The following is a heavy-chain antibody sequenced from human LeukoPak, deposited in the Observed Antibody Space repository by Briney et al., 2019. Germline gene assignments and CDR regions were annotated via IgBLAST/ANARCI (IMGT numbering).Heavy chain of an antibody. CDR3: ARGKKSSSWSFDY. J-gene: IGHJ4*02. CDR2: IIPIFGTA. Sequence: SVKVSCKASGGTFSSYAISWVRQAPGQGLEWMGGIIPIFGTANYAQKFQGRVTITADKSTSTAYMELSSLRSEDTAVYYCARGKKSSSWSFDYWGQGTLVTVSS. D-gene: IGHD6-13*01. CDR1: GGTFSSYA. V-gene: IGHV1-69*06.